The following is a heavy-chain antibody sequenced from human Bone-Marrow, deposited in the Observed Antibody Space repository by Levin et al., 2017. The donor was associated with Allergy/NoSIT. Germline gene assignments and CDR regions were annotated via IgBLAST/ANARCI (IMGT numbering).Heavy chain of an antibody. D-gene: IGHD1/OR15-1a*01. Sequence: PGGSLRLSCVVSGFTFSDYAMNWVRQTPGKGLEWVTSISRSGNDIYDADSVKGRFTISRDNANNSLSLQMNSLRADDTGIYYCARSRSITGTEDLKLMDVWGQGTTVTVSS. CDR1: GFTFSDYA. J-gene: IGHJ6*02. CDR2: ISRSGNDI. V-gene: IGHV3-21*01. CDR3: ARSRSITGTEDLKLMDV.